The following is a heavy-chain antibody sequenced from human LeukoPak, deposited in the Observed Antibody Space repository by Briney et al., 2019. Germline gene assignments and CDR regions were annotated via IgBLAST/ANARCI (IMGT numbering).Heavy chain of an antibody. Sequence: GGSLRLSGAASGFTFSSYAMSWVRQAPGKGLEWVSAISGSGGSTYYADSVKGRFTISRDNSKNTLYLQMNSLRAEDTAVYYCAKAIAFDFWSGYYPYWGQGTLVTVSS. D-gene: IGHD3-3*01. CDR2: ISGSGGST. CDR1: GFTFSSYA. V-gene: IGHV3-23*01. CDR3: AKAIAFDFWSGYYPY. J-gene: IGHJ4*02.